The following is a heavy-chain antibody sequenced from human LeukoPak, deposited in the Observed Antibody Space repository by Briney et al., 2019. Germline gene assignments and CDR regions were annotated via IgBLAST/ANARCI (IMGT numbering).Heavy chain of an antibody. CDR3: AKVAVTTPFDAFDI. J-gene: IGHJ3*02. CDR1: GFTFSSYG. D-gene: IGHD4-17*01. Sequence: PGRSLRLSCAASGFTFSSYGMHWVRQAPGKGREGVAVISYDGINKYYAHSVKGRFTISRDNSKNTLSLQMNALRAENTCVDYGAKVAVTTPFDAFDIWGQGTMVTVSS. CDR2: ISYDGINK. V-gene: IGHV3-30*18.